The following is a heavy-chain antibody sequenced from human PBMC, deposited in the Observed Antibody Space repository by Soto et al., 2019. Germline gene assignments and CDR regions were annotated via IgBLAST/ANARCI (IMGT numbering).Heavy chain of an antibody. J-gene: IGHJ6*02. D-gene: IGHD2-21*02. CDR2: IIPIFGTA. Sequence: QVQLVQSGAEVKKPGSSVKVSCKASGGTFSGYAISWVRQAPGQGLEWMGGIIPIFGTANYVQKFQGRVTITADESTSTAYMELSSLRSDDTAVYYCARAYCGGDCYPKSQSYYYYGMDVWGQATTVTVSS. CDR3: ARAYCGGDCYPKSQSYYYYGMDV. CDR1: GGTFSGYA. V-gene: IGHV1-69*12.